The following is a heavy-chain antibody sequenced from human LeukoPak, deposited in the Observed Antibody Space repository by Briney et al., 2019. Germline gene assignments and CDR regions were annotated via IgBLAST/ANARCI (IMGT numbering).Heavy chain of an antibody. V-gene: IGHV3-7*05. CDR1: GFTFSNYW. D-gene: IGHD3-10*01. CDR2: IIHDGSEK. CDR3: VRGSSGTVVRGVAWAWFDP. J-gene: IGHJ5*02. Sequence: GGSLRLSCVASGFTFSNYWMTWVRQAPGKGLEWVANIIHDGSEKHFVDSVRGRFTISRDNAKDSLYLQMNSLRAEDTAVYYCVRGSSGTVVRGVAWAWFDPWGQGTLVTVSS.